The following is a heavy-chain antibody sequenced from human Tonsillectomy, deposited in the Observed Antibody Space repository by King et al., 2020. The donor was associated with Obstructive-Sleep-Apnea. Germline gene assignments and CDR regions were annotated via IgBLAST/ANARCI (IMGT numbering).Heavy chain of an antibody. CDR3: AKARTPYGSGEDYFDY. J-gene: IGHJ4*02. V-gene: IGHV3-23*04. D-gene: IGHD6-19*01. Sequence: VQLVESGGGLVQPGGSLRLSCAASGFTFSSYAMSLVRQAPGKGLEWVSVISGSGGSTYYANSVKGRFTISRDNSKTTLYLQMNSLRAEDTAVYYCAKARTPYGSGEDYFDYWGQGTLVTVSS. CDR2: ISGSGGST. CDR1: GFTFSSYA.